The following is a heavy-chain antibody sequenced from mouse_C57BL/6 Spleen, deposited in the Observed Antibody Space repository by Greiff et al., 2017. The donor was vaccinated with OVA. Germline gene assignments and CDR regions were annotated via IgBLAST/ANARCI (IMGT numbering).Heavy chain of an antibody. D-gene: IGHD4-1*01. CDR3: ASVGSTYAMDY. CDR2: INPKNGGT. Sequence: EVQLQQSGPELVKPGASVKISCKASGYTFTDYYMNWVKQSHGKSLEWIGDINPKNGGTSYNQKFKGKATLNVDKSSSTAYMKLRSLASEDSAVYYCASVGSTYAMDYWGQGTSVTVSS. V-gene: IGHV1-26*01. J-gene: IGHJ4*01. CDR1: GYTFTDYY.